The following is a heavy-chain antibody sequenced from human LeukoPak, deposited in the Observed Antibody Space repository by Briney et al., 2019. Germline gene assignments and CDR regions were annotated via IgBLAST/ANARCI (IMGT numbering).Heavy chain of an antibody. V-gene: IGHV4-59*01. CDR1: GGSISSYY. CDR3: AGAVWGVIPTDS. J-gene: IGHJ4*02. D-gene: IGHD3-10*01. CDR2: IYYSGST. Sequence: SETLSLTCTVSGGSISSYYWSWIRQPRGKGLEWIGYIYYSGSTNYNPSLKSRVTISVNTSKNQFSLKLSSVTAENTAFYYSAGAVWGVIPTDSWGQGTLVTVSS.